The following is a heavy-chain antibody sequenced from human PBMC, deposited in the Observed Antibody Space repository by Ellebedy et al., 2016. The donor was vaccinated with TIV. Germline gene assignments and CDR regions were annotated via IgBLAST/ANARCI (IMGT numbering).Heavy chain of an antibody. D-gene: IGHD2-15*01. V-gene: IGHV3-33*06. Sequence: PGGSLRFSCAASGFTFTSYGMHWVRQAPGKGLEWVAVIWYDGSNKYYADSVKGRFTISRDNSKNTLYLQMNSLRAEDTAVFYCAKNLGSRDYSYYYGMDVWGQGTTVTVSS. CDR3: AKNLGSRDYSYYYGMDV. J-gene: IGHJ6*02. CDR2: IWYDGSNK. CDR1: GFTFTSYG.